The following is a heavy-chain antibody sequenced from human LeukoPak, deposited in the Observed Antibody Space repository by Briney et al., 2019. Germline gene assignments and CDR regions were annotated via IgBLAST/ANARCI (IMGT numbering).Heavy chain of an antibody. V-gene: IGHV3-48*04. Sequence: PGGSLRLSCAASGFTFSSYSMNWVRQAPGKGLEWVSYISSSSSTIYYADSVKGRFTISRDNAKNSLYLQMNSLRADDTAVYYCARGIRVQLERRSAFDIWGQGTMVTVSS. CDR1: GFTFSSYS. J-gene: IGHJ3*02. CDR3: ARGIRVQLERRSAFDI. D-gene: IGHD1-1*01. CDR2: ISSSSSTI.